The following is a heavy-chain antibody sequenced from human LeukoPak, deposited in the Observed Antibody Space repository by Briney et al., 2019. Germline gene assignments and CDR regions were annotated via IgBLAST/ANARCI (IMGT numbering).Heavy chain of an antibody. CDR3: AREPHYYGSGSGDY. Sequence: ASVKLSFNSAGYAFTCYYMHWVRHAPGQGLELMGWINPNSGGTNYAQKFQGRVTMTRDTSISTAYMELSRLRSDDTAVYYCAREPHYYGSGSGDYWGQGTLVTVSS. CDR1: GYAFTCYY. V-gene: IGHV1-2*02. D-gene: IGHD3-10*01. CDR2: INPNSGGT. J-gene: IGHJ4*02.